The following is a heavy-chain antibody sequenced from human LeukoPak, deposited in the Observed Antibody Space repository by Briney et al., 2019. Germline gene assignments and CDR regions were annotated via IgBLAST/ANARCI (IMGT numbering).Heavy chain of an antibody. CDR3: VCPESGYSHGYGY. Sequence: GGSLRLSCAASGFTFSSYAMSWVRQARGRGLEWVSVIYSGGSTYYAGSVKGRFTISRDNSKNTLYLQMRSLRAEDTALYYCVCPESGYSHGYGYWGQGTLVTVSS. D-gene: IGHD5-18*01. CDR2: IYSGGST. CDR1: GFTFSSYA. J-gene: IGHJ4*02. V-gene: IGHV3-66*01.